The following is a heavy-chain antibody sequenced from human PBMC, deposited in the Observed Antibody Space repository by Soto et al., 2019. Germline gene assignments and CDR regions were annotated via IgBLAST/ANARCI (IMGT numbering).Heavy chain of an antibody. Sequence: ASVKVSCKASGYTFTSYGISWVRQAPGQRLEWMGWISAYNGNTKYAQKLQGRVTITTDTSASTVHMELRSLRSEDTAVYYCANDIIVIPSAKGLDYWGQGPLVT. J-gene: IGHJ4*02. CDR3: ANDIIVIPSAKGLDY. CDR2: ISAYNGNT. D-gene: IGHD2-2*01. CDR1: GYTFTSYG. V-gene: IGHV1-18*01.